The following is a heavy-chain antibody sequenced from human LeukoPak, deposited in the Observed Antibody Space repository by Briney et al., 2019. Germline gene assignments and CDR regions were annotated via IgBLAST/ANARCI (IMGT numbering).Heavy chain of an antibody. Sequence: PSETLSLTCTVSGGSISSGSYYWSWIRQPAGKGLEWIGRIYTSGSTNYNPSLKSRVTISVDTSKNQFSLKLSSVTAADTAVYYCARDYDSSGYPGEGKAFDIWGQGTMVTVSS. J-gene: IGHJ3*02. CDR1: GGSISSGSYY. V-gene: IGHV4-61*02. D-gene: IGHD3-22*01. CDR3: ARDYDSSGYPGEGKAFDI. CDR2: IYTSGST.